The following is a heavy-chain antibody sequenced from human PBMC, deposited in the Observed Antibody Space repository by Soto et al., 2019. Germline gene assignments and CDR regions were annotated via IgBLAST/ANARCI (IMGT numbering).Heavy chain of an antibody. J-gene: IGHJ4*02. Sequence: WVSLILSFASSGSTFSNYPMTLVRQAPGKGLEWVSAISGDSGSTYYADSVKGRFTISRDNYKNTLYLQMNSLRDEDTAVYYCAIPSGLTVTGHDYWGQGTLVTVSS. CDR1: GSTFSNYP. D-gene: IGHD6-19*01. CDR2: ISGDSGST. CDR3: AIPSGLTVTGHDY. V-gene: IGHV3-23*01.